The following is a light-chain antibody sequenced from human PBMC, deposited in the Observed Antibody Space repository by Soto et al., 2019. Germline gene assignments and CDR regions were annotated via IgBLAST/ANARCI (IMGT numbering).Light chain of an antibody. V-gene: IGLV2-14*01. Sequence: QSALTQPASVSGSPGQSITLSCTGTSSDVGDYNYVSWYQQHPGKAPKLMIYDVSNRPSGVSNSFSGSKSGNTASLTISGLQAEDEADYYCSSYTSSGTFYVFGTGTKVTVL. CDR3: SSYTSSGTFYV. J-gene: IGLJ1*01. CDR1: SSDVGDYNY. CDR2: DVS.